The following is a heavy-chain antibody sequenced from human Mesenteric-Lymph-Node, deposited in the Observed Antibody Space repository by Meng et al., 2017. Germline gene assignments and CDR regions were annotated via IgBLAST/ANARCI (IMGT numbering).Heavy chain of an antibody. CDR1: GGSLSRRTW. CDR3: ARVGAYCGGDCYHPR. V-gene: IGHV4-4*02. CDR2: IYHSGST. Sequence: VEQEESGPGLLKPSGTLSLTCAVSGGSLSRRTWWSWVRQPPGKGLEWIGEIYHSGSTNYNPSLKSRVTISVDESKNQFSLRLSSVTAADTAVYYCARVGAYCGGDCYHPRWGQGTLVTVSS. J-gene: IGHJ4*02. D-gene: IGHD2-21*02.